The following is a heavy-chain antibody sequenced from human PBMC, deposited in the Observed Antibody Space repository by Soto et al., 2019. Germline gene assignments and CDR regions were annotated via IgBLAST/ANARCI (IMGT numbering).Heavy chain of an antibody. Sequence: ASVKVSCKASGYTFTGYCMHWVRQAPGQGLEWMGWINPNSGGTNYAQKFQGRVTMTRDTSISTAYMELSRLRSDDTAVYYCARPMDPPYYDFWSGYENYYYSMDVWGQGTTVTVSS. D-gene: IGHD3-3*01. V-gene: IGHV1-2*02. CDR2: INPNSGGT. J-gene: IGHJ6*02. CDR1: GYTFTGYC. CDR3: ARPMDPPYYDFWSGYENYYYSMDV.